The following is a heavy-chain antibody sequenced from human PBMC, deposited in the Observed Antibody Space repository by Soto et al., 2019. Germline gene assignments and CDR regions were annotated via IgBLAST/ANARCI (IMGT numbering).Heavy chain of an antibody. V-gene: IGHV6-1*01. CDR1: GDSVSSNSAA. CDR2: TYYRSKWNN. Sequence: PSQTLSLTCAISGDSVSSNSAAWNWVRQSPSRGLEWLGRTYYRSKWNNDYAVSVKRRITINPDTSKNQFSLQLTSVTLEATAVYYCAREGSDSSSWYFDYWGQGTLVTVSS. CDR3: AREGSDSSSWYFDY. D-gene: IGHD6-13*01. J-gene: IGHJ4*02.